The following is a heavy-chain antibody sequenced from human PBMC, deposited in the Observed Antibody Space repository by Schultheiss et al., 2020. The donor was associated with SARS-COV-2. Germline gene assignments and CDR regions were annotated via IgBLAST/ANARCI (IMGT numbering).Heavy chain of an antibody. CDR3: ARQISMDSSGYRRNDAFDI. Sequence: GSLRLSCAVYGGSFSGYYWSWIRQPPGKGLEWIGEINHSGSTNYNPSLKSRVTISVDKSKNQFSLKLSSVTAADTAVYYCARQISMDSSGYRRNDAFDIWGQGTMVTVSS. CDR2: INHSGST. V-gene: IGHV4-34*01. CDR1: GGSFSGYY. D-gene: IGHD3-22*01. J-gene: IGHJ3*02.